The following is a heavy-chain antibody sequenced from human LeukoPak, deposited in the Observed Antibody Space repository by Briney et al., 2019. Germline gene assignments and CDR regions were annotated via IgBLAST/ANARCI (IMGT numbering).Heavy chain of an antibody. Sequence: GGSLRLSCAASGFTFSSYAMSWVRQAPGKGLVWVSRINSDGSSTSYADSVKGRFTISRDNAKNTLYLQMNSLRAEDTAVYYCARGLITRPLGYWGQGTLVTVSS. V-gene: IGHV3-74*01. D-gene: IGHD3-16*01. CDR2: INSDGSST. J-gene: IGHJ4*02. CDR3: ARGLITRPLGY. CDR1: GFTFSSYA.